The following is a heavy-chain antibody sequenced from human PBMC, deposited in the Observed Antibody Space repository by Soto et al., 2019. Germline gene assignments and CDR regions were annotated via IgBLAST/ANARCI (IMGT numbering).Heavy chain of an antibody. V-gene: IGHV4-61*01. D-gene: IGHD3-9*01. J-gene: IGHJ6*02. CDR1: GGSVSSGSYY. CDR3: ARAGYDTLTEYYGMDV. CDR2: IYYSGST. Sequence: SETLSLTCTVSGGSVSSGSYYWSWIRQPPGKGLEWIGYIYYSGSTNYNPSLKSRVTISVDTSKNQFSLKLSSVTAADTAVYYCARAGYDTLTEYYGMDVWGQGTTVTVSS.